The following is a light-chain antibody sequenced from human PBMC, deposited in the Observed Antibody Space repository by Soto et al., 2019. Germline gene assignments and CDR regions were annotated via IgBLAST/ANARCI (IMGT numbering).Light chain of an antibody. CDR3: QQYGSSPPSVT. Sequence: EIVLTQSPGTLSLSPEERATLSCRASQSVSSSYLAWYQQKPGQAPSLLIYGASTRATGVPDRFSGSGSGTDFTLTISRLEPEDFAVYYSQQYGSSPPSVTFGQGTRLEI. V-gene: IGKV3-20*01. CDR1: QSVSSSY. CDR2: GAS. J-gene: IGKJ5*01.